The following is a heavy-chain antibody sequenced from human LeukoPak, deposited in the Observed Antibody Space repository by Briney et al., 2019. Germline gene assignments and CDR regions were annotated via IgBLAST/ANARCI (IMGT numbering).Heavy chain of an antibody. CDR1: GVTVSSNY. CDR2: LYSNGNT. CDR3: TRWNGGDWYFDH. Sequence: GGSLRLSCAASGVTVSSNYMSWVRKVPGKGPEWVAVLYSNGNTFYGESVKGRFIISRDNSRNTVFLQMNILRVEDTAVYYCTRWNGGDWYFDHWGRGTLVTVSS. V-gene: IGHV3-53*01. D-gene: IGHD1-1*01. J-gene: IGHJ2*01.